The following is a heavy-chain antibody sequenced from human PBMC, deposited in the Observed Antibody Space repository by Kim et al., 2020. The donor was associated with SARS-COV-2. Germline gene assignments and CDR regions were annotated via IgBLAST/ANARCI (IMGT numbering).Heavy chain of an antibody. J-gene: IGHJ5*02. CDR1: GGSFSNYG. CDR3: ARSADRASFNWFDP. CDR2: IIPIFRTI. D-gene: IGHD1-26*01. V-gene: IGHV1-69*13. Sequence: SVKVSCNASGGSFSNYGFSWVRQAPGQGLEWMGGIIPIFRTIKYAEKFEARVTISADETTRTVYMELTSLTSEDTAIYYCARSADRASFNWFDPWGQGT.